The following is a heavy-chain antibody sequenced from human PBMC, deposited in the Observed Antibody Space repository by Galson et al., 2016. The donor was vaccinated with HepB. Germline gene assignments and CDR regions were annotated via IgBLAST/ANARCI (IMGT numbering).Heavy chain of an antibody. Sequence: SLRLSCAASGFTFTNSLMHWVRQAPGKGLVWVSRINFDGSTTHYADSVKGRFTISRDNAKNTVYLQMDSLRAEDTALYYCVRDRDGYNFWCQGTMVTVSS. J-gene: IGHJ3*01. CDR3: VRDRDGYNF. CDR2: INFDGSTT. V-gene: IGHV3-74*01. CDR1: GFTFTNSL.